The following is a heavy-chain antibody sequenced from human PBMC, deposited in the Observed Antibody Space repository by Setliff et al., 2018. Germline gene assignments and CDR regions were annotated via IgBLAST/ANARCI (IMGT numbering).Heavy chain of an antibody. D-gene: IGHD5-18*01. V-gene: IGHV4-59*08. Sequence: SSETLSLTCTVSGGSISSYYWSWIRQPPGKGLEWIGYIYYSGSTNYNPSLKSRVTISVDTSKNQFSLNLSSVTAADTAVYYCARRRRRYSYGHDAFDIWGQGTMVTVSS. CDR2: IYYSGST. CDR1: GGSISSYY. J-gene: IGHJ3*02. CDR3: ARRRRRYSYGHDAFDI.